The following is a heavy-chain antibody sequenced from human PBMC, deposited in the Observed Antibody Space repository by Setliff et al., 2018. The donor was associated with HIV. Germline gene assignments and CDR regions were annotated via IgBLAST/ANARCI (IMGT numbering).Heavy chain of an antibody. J-gene: IGHJ4*02. CDR1: GFTFTNYA. D-gene: IGHD3-22*01. V-gene: IGHV1-3*03. CDR2: INVDSGNT. Sequence: ASVKVSCKASGFTFTNYAIHWVRQAPGQRLECMGWINVDSGNTKYLQDLQGRVTITKDRSASTAYMEVSNLRSEDMAVYYCARERDSNGYQFDYWGQGTLVTVSS. CDR3: ARERDSNGYQFDY.